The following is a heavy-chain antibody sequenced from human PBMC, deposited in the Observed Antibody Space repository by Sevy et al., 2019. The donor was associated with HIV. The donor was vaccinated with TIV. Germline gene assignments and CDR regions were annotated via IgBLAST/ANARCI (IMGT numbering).Heavy chain of an antibody. CDR2: ISGSAYYT. V-gene: IGHV3-23*01. J-gene: IGHJ1*01. D-gene: IGHD3-22*01. CDR3: TKEGEGYNYDCSSAFGL. CDR1: GFTFSNYA. Sequence: GGSLRLSCAASGFTFSNYAMSWVRQAPGKGLEWVSGISGSAYYTYYADSVKCRFTISRDNSKNALYLQMNSLRAADTAVYYCTKEGEGYNYDCSSAFGLWGQGTLVTDSS.